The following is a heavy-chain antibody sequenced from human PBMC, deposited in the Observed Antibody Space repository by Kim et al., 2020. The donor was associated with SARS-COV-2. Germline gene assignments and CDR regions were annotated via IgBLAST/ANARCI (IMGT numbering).Heavy chain of an antibody. CDR3: ARVGSGWYRYFDY. D-gene: IGHD6-19*01. J-gene: IGHJ4*02. V-gene: IGHV4-4*02. CDR2: IYHSGST. CDR1: GGSISSSNW. Sequence: SETLSLTCAVSGGSISSSNWWSWVRQPPGKGLEWIGEIYHSGSTNYNPSLKSRVTISVDKSKNQFSLKLSSVTAADTAVYYCARVGSGWYRYFDYWGQGTLVTVSS.